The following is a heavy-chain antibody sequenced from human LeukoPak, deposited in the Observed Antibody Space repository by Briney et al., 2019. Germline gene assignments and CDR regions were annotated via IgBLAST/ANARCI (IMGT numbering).Heavy chain of an antibody. D-gene: IGHD4-11*01. CDR1: GFTFSSYA. V-gene: IGHV3-23*01. CDR2: ISGSGGST. Sequence: GGSLRLSCAASGFTFSSYAMSWVRQAPGKGLEWVSAISGSGGSTYYADSVKGRFTISRDNSKNTLYLQMNSLRAEDTAVYYCAKDPGGLDYSNYGSPNWGQGTLVTVSS. J-gene: IGHJ4*02. CDR3: AKDPGGLDYSNYGSPN.